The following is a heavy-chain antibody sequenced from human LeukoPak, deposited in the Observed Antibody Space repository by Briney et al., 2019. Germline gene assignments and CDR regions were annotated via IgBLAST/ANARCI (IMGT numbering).Heavy chain of an antibody. V-gene: IGHV4-34*01. D-gene: IGHD6-13*01. CDR1: GGSFSGYY. Sequence: SETLSLTCAVYGGSFSGYYWSWIRQPPGKGLEWIGEINHSGSTNYNLSLKSRVTISVDTSKNQFSLKLSSVTAADTAVYYCARVGIAAAGTHEIDYWGQGTLVTVSS. CDR2: INHSGST. J-gene: IGHJ4*02. CDR3: ARVGIAAAGTHEIDY.